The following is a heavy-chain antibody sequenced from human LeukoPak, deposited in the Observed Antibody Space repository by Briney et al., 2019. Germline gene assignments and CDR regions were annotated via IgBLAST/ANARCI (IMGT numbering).Heavy chain of an antibody. CDR2: INPNSGGT. J-gene: IGHJ4*02. V-gene: IGHV1-2*02. Sequence: GASVKVSCKASGYTFTGYYMHWVRQAPGQGLEWMGWINPNSGGTNYAQKFQGRVTMTTDTSTSTAYMELRSLRSDDTAVYYCARDPLDEYGSGSYYFDYCGQGTLVTVSS. CDR1: GYTFTGYY. CDR3: ARDPLDEYGSGSYYFDY. D-gene: IGHD3-10*01.